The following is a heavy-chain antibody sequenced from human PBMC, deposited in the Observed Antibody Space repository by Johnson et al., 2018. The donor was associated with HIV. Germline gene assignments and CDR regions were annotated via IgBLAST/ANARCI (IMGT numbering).Heavy chain of an antibody. D-gene: IGHD6-13*01. CDR3: AREQLVLGSFRSDAFDI. Sequence: VQLVESGGGLVQPGGSLKLSCAASGFFFSGSAMHWVRQASGKGLEWVGRIRSKANNYATTYAASLKGRFTISRDDSKNTAYLQMNSLKTEDTAVYYCAREQLVLGSFRSDAFDIWGQGTMVTVSS. V-gene: IGHV3-73*02. CDR1: GFFFSGSA. CDR2: IRSKANNYAT. J-gene: IGHJ3*02.